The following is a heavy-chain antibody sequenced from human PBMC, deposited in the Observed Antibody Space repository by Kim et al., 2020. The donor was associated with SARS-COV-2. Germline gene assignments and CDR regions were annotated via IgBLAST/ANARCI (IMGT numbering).Heavy chain of an antibody. D-gene: IGHD3-10*01. CDR2: IYYSGST. CDR3: ARHDKHSRYYGSVDY. J-gene: IGHJ4*02. V-gene: IGHV4-39*01. CDR1: GGSISSSSYY. Sequence: SETLSLTCTVSGGSISSSSYYWGWIRQPPGKGLEWIGSIYYSGSTYYNPSLKSRVTISVDTSKNQFSLKLSSVTAADTAVYYCARHDKHSRYYGSVDYWGQGTLVTVSS.